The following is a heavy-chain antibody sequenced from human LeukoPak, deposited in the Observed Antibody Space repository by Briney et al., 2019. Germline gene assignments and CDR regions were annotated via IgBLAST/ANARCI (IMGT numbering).Heavy chain of an antibody. CDR3: AKVSNDILTGYFDY. CDR2: ISYDGSNK. Sequence: PGGSLRLSCAASGFTFNTYTMNWVRQAPGKGLEWVAVISYDGSNKYYADSVKGRFTISRDNSKNTLYLQMNSLRAEDTAVYYCAKVSNDILTGYFDYWGQGTLVTVSS. V-gene: IGHV3-30*18. J-gene: IGHJ4*02. D-gene: IGHD3-9*01. CDR1: GFTFNTYT.